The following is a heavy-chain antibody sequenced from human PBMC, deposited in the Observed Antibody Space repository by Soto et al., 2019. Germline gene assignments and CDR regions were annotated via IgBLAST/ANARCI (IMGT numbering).Heavy chain of an antibody. CDR2: ISYDGSNK. Sequence: QVQLVESGGGVVQPGRSLRLSCAASGFTFSSYAMHWVRQAPGKGLEWVAVISYDGSNKYYADSVKGRFTISRDNSTNTLYLQRNSLRAEDTAVYYCARVGTVGSSGWPQLEGEEYWGQGTLVTVSS. J-gene: IGHJ4*02. CDR3: ARVGTVGSSGWPQLEGEEY. CDR1: GFTFSSYA. D-gene: IGHD6-19*01. V-gene: IGHV3-30-3*01.